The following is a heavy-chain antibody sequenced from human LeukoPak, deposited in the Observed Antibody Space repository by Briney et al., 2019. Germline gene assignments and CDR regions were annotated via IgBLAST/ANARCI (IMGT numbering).Heavy chain of an antibody. V-gene: IGHV3-23*01. Sequence: GGSLRLSCAASGFTFSSYGMSWVRQAPGKGLEWVSTISASGGSTYYADSVKGRFTISRDNSNNTLFLHLNSLRGEDTAVYYCTRNSGWYGLSWGQGTLVTVSS. CDR2: ISASGGST. D-gene: IGHD6-19*01. J-gene: IGHJ1*01. CDR1: GFTFSSYG. CDR3: TRNSGWYGLS.